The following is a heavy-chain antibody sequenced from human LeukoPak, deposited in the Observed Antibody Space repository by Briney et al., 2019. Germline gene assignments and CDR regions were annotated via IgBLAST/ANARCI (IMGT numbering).Heavy chain of an antibody. J-gene: IGHJ4*02. CDR3: SRGLGSGVTTAVCYFDY. V-gene: IGHV1-69*13. CDR1: GGTFSSYA. Sequence: SVKLSCKASGGTFSSYAISWVRQAPGQGLEWMGGIIPIFGTATYAQRSQGSVTITADESTSTDYMVLSSLGSEAKAVDYCSRGLGSGVTTAVCYFDYWGQGTLVTVSS. D-gene: IGHD4-11*01. CDR2: IIPIFGTA.